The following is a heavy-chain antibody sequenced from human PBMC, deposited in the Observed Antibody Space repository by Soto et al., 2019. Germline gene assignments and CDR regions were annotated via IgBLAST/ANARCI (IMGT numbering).Heavy chain of an antibody. V-gene: IGHV5-51*07. CDR2: IYPGDSDT. Sequence: PGESLKISCRGSGYSFTSYWIGWVHQMPGKGLEWMGIIYPGDSDTRYSPSFQGQVTISADKSISTAYLQWSSLKASDTAMYYCARQRRRVSYDSSGTHWFDPWGQGTLVTVSS. J-gene: IGHJ5*02. CDR1: GYSFTSYW. CDR3: ARQRRRVSYDSSGTHWFDP. D-gene: IGHD3-22*01.